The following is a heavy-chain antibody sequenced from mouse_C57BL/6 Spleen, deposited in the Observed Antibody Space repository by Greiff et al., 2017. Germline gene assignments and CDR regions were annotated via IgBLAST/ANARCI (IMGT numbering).Heavy chain of an antibody. Sequence: VQLQESGAELVRPGTSVKLSCKASGYTFTSYWMHWVKQRPGQGLEWIGVIDPSDSYTNYNQKFKGKATLTVDTSSSTAYMQLSSLTSEDSAVYYCARSKRDTNFDYWGQGTTLTVSS. V-gene: IGHV1-59*01. CDR3: ARSKRDTNFDY. D-gene: IGHD3-3*01. CDR2: IDPSDSYT. CDR1: GYTFTSYW. J-gene: IGHJ2*01.